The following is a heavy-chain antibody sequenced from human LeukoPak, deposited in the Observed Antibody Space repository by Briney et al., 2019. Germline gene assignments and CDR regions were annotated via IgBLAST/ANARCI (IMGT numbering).Heavy chain of an antibody. CDR2: ITSNSRYI. CDR1: GFTFSSYT. Sequence: GGTLRLSCAASGFTFSSYTINWVRQAPGKGLEWVSSITSNSRYIFYADSVKGRFSISRDNAQNSVYLQMNSLRAEDTAVYYCARDDGGNFNDALDIWGHGTMVAVSS. V-gene: IGHV3-21*01. CDR3: ARDDGGNFNDALDI. D-gene: IGHD4-23*01. J-gene: IGHJ3*02.